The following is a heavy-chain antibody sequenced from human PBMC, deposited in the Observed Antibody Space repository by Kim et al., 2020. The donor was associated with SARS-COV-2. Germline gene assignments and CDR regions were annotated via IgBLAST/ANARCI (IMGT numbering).Heavy chain of an antibody. CDR1: GFTFDDYA. D-gene: IGHD3-16*01. V-gene: IGHV3-9*01. J-gene: IGHJ6*02. CDR2: ISWNSGSI. Sequence: GGSLRLSCAASGFTFDDYAMHWVRQAPGKGLEWVSGISWNSGSIGYADSVKGRFTISRDNAKNSLYLQMNSLRAEDTALYYCAKGGGGMDVWGQGTTVTV. CDR3: AKGGGGMDV.